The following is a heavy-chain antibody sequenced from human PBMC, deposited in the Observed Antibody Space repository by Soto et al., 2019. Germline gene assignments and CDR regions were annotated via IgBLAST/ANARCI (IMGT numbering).Heavy chain of an antibody. CDR3: TTEYSSSSGAKPIDY. Sequence: EVQLVESGGGLVKPGGSLRLSCAASGFTFSNAWMSWVRQAPGKGLEWAGRIKSKTDGGTTDYAAPVKGRFTISRDDSKNTLYLQMNSLKTEDTAVYYCTTEYSSSSGAKPIDYWGQGTLVTVSS. CDR1: GFTFSNAW. D-gene: IGHD6-6*01. J-gene: IGHJ4*02. CDR2: IKSKTDGGTT. V-gene: IGHV3-15*01.